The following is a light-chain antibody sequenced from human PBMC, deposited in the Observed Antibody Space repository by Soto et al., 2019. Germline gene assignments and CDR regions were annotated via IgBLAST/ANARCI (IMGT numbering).Light chain of an antibody. J-gene: IGLJ2*01. CDR3: HSSDSSLSVVV. V-gene: IGLV1-40*01. Sequence: QPVLTQPPSVSGAPGQRVTISCTGSSSNIGAGYDVHWYQQLPGTAPKVLIYGNSNRPSGVPDRFSGSKSGTSASLAITGLQAEDEADYYCHSSDSSLSVVVFGGGTKVTVL. CDR1: SSNIGAGYD. CDR2: GNS.